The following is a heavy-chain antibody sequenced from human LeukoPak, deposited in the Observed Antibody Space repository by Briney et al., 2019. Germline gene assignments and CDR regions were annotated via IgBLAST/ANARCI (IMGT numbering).Heavy chain of an antibody. Sequence: SETLSLTCTVSGASISSYYWSWIRQPAGKALEWIGRIYVTGSTTYNPSLESRVTMSLDTSKNHFSLKLRSVTAADTAVYYCARDSGTTGEVKFDPWGREPWSPSPQ. CDR1: GASISSYY. V-gene: IGHV4-4*07. CDR2: IYVTGST. CDR3: ARDSGTTGEVKFDP. D-gene: IGHD1-7*01. J-gene: IGHJ5*02.